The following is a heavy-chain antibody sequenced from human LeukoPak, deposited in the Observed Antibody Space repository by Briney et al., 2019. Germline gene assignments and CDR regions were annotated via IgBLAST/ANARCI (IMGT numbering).Heavy chain of an antibody. J-gene: IGHJ1*01. V-gene: IGHV1-8*02. CDR1: GYTFTNYG. CDR2: MNPNSGNT. CDR3: ARNGQQVRYFQH. Sequence: ASVKVSCKASGYTFTNYGISWVRQAPGQGLEWMGWMNPNSGNTGYAQKFQGRVNMTRNTSITTAYMELSSLRSEDTAVYYCARNGQQVRYFQHWGQGTLVTVSS. D-gene: IGHD6-13*01.